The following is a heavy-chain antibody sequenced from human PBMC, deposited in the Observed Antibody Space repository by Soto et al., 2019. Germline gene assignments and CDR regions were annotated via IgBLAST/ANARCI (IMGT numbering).Heavy chain of an antibody. Sequence: ASVKVSCKASGYTFTCYYMHWVRQAPGQGLEWMGWINPNSGGTNYAQKFQGWVTMTRDTSISTAYMELSRLRSDDTAVYYCARDGNSGSLYYYYGMDVWGQGTTVTVSS. CDR3: ARDGNSGSLYYYYGMDV. CDR2: INPNSGGT. V-gene: IGHV1-2*04. J-gene: IGHJ6*02. D-gene: IGHD1-26*01. CDR1: GYTFTCYY.